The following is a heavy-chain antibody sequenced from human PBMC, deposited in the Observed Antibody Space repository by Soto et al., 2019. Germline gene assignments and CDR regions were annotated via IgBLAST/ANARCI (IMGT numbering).Heavy chain of an antibody. V-gene: IGHV3-23*01. CDR2: ISGGGSNT. CDR1: GFPFSSYV. J-gene: IGHJ4*02. Sequence: EVQLLESGGGLVQRGGSLRLSCAASGFPFSSYVMSWVRQAPGKGLEWVSGISGGGSNTFYADYVKGRFTISRDNSKNRLDLQMNSLKVEDTALYYCAKLGTMGVFDNWGQGTLLTVSS. D-gene: IGHD1-26*01. CDR3: AKLGTMGVFDN.